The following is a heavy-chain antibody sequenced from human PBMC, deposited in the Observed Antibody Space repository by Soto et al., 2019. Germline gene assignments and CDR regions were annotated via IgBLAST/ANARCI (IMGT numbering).Heavy chain of an antibody. CDR1: GFTFGSYA. CDR2: ISDSGDRT. J-gene: IGHJ2*01. D-gene: IGHD2-15*01. V-gene: IGHV3-23*01. Sequence: PGWCLRLSCAAFGFTFGSYAMSWVRQAPRKGLEWVSSISDSGDRTYYADSVKGRFNITRDSSSNKLYLQMNSLRAEDTAMYYCAKTDGCGGGGCYTGTYWYFDLW. CDR3: AKTDGCGGGGCYTGTYWYFDL.